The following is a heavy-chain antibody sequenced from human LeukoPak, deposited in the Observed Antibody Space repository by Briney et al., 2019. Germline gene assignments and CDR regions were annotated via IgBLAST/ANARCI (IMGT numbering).Heavy chain of an antibody. CDR2: IYTSGNT. CDR1: GGSMSPYY. D-gene: IGHD6-19*01. J-gene: IGHJ4*02. CDR3: AREYPNSSAWSSDY. V-gene: IGHV4-4*07. Sequence: SETLSLTCTVSGGSMSPYYWSWIRQPAGKGLEWIGRIYTSGNTNYNPSLESRVTMSVDTSKNHFSLKLSSVTAADTALYYCAREYPNSSAWSSDYWGQGTLVTVSS.